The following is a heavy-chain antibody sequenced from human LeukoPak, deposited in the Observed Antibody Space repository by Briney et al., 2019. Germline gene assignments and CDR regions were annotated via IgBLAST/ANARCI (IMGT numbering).Heavy chain of an antibody. CDR3: ARAERTVNVFDS. J-gene: IGHJ3*01. CDR2: IYTTGST. D-gene: IGHD3-10*02. CDR1: DGSLISYH. V-gene: IGHV4-4*07. Sequence: SETLSLTCSVSDGSLISYHWSWIRPPAGKGLEWIGRIYTTGSTDYNPSLMSRVTMSVDTTKNQFSLKLRSVTAADTAVYYCARAERTVNVFDSWGQGTIVTVSS.